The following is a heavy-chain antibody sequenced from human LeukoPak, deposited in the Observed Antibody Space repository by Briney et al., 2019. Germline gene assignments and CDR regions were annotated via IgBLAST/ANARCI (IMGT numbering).Heavy chain of an antibody. Sequence: GASVKVSCKASGYTFTSYDMHWVRQAPGQGLEWMGIINPSGDSTSYAQKFQGRVTMTRDTSTSTVYMELSSLRSEDTAVYYCASVLHCGADCYSGRDFFDYWGQGTLVTVSS. V-gene: IGHV1-46*01. D-gene: IGHD2-21*02. CDR2: INPSGDST. J-gene: IGHJ4*02. CDR3: ASVLHCGADCYSGRDFFDY. CDR1: GYTFTSYD.